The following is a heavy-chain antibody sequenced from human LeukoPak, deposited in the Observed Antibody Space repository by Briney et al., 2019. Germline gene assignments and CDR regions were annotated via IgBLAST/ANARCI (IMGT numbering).Heavy chain of an antibody. D-gene: IGHD5-12*01. V-gene: IGHV3-23*01. CDR1: GFPFSSHG. CDR3: AKDGAWLRFDD. J-gene: IGHJ4*02. Sequence: GGSLRLSCAGSGFPFSSHGMNWVRQAPGKGLGWVSGISPGGGPTYYADSVRGRFSISRDDLKNTLYLQMTNLRAEDTAVYYCAKDGAWLRFDDWGQGILVTVSS. CDR2: ISPGGGPT.